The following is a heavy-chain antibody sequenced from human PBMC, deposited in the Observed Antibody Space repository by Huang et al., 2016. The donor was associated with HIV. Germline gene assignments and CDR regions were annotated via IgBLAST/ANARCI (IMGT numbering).Heavy chain of an antibody. Sequence: QVQLVQSGAEVKKPGASVTVSCKASGYTFTRYALHWVRQAPGQRLEWMGWINTGNGNTKHSQKFQGRVTITRDTTATTAYMELSSLRSEDTALYYCARDGSGYYFDYWGQGTLVTVSS. V-gene: IGHV1-3*04. CDR2: INTGNGNT. CDR3: ARDGSGYYFDY. CDR1: GYTFTRYA. D-gene: IGHD3-10*01. J-gene: IGHJ4*02.